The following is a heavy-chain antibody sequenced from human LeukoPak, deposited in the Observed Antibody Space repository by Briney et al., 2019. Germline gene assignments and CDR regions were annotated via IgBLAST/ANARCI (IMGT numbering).Heavy chain of an antibody. J-gene: IGHJ4*02. Sequence: PGGSLRLSCAASGFTFSSYAMSWVRQAPGKGLEWVSTISGSGGSTYYADSVKGRFTISRDNSRDTLYLQMNSLRADDTGVYYCARDGDRNWSFFDYWGLGTLVTVSS. CDR1: GFTFSSYA. CDR2: ISGSGGST. CDR3: ARDGDRNWSFFDY. V-gene: IGHV3-23*01. D-gene: IGHD2-21*02.